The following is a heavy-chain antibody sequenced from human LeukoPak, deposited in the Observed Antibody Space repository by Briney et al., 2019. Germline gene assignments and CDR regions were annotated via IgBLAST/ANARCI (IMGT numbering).Heavy chain of an antibody. CDR1: SGSISTSNYY. J-gene: IGHJ5*02. D-gene: IGHD1-26*01. CDR2: IYTSGST. CDR3: ARVSGSYRNWFVP. Sequence: SETLSLTCTVSSGSISTSNYYWGWVRQPPGKALEWIGRIYTSGSTNYNPSLKSRVTMSIDTSKNHFSLKLSSVTAADTAVYYCARVSGSYRNWFVPWGQGTLVTVSS. V-gene: IGHV4-39*07.